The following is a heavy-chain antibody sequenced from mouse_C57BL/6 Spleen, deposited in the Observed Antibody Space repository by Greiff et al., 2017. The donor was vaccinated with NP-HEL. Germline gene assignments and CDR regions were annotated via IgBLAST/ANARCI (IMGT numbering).Heavy chain of an antibody. Sequence: QVQLQQSGAELAKPGASVKLSCKASGYTFTSYWMHWVKQRPGQGLEWIGYINPSSGYTKYNQKFKDKATLTADQSSSTAYMQLSSLTYEDSAVYYCARLGRNDAMDYWGQGTSVTVSS. V-gene: IGHV1-7*01. CDR2: INPSSGYT. J-gene: IGHJ4*01. CDR1: GYTFTSYW. D-gene: IGHD4-1*01. CDR3: ARLGRNDAMDY.